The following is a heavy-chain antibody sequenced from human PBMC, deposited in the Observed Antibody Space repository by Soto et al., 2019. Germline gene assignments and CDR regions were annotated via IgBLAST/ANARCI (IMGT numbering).Heavy chain of an antibody. CDR1: GYTFTSDG. CDR2: ISAYNGNT. V-gene: IGHV1-18*01. D-gene: IGHD3-9*01. Sequence: QVQLVQSGAEVKKPGASVKVSCKASGYTFTSDGISRVRQAPGQGLEWMGWISAYNGNTNYAQKLQGRVTMTTDTSTSTAYMELRSLRSDDTAAYYCARDSEDYDSLRRWFDPWGQGTLVTVSS. J-gene: IGHJ5*02. CDR3: ARDSEDYDSLRRWFDP.